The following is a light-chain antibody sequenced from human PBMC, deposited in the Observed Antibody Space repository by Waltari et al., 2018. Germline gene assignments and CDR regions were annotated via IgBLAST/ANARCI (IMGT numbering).Light chain of an antibody. CDR3: QQGDTSPPT. V-gene: IGKV1-12*01. CDR2: HSS. Sequence: EIHMTQSPSSVSASVGDRVSMSCRASQDISTSLAWYQQKSGKAPSLLIYHSSTLPSGVPSRFSGAGTGTDSTLTINNLHPEDFATYFCQQGDTSPPTFGPGTKVELK. J-gene: IGKJ1*01. CDR1: QDISTS.